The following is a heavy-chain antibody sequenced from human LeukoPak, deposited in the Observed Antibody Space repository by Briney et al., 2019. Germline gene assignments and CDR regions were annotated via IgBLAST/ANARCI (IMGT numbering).Heavy chain of an antibody. D-gene: IGHD3-22*01. CDR1: GFTVSSNY. CDR3: AKGRVGHSPGYYYGNDAFDI. V-gene: IGHV3-66*01. CDR2: IYSGGST. Sequence: PGGSLRLSCAASGFTVSSNYMSWVRQAPGKGLEWVSVIYSGGSTYYADSVKGRFTISRDNPKNTLYLQMNSLRAEDTAVYYCAKGRVGHSPGYYYGNDAFDIWGQGTMVTVSS. J-gene: IGHJ3*02.